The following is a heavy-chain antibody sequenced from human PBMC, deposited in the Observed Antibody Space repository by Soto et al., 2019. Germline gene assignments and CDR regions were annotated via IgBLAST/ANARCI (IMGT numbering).Heavy chain of an antibody. V-gene: IGHV1-69*12. CDR1: GGTFSSYA. D-gene: IGHD2-2*01. CDR3: ARTGDQYQLLSSAFDI. J-gene: IGHJ3*02. CDR2: IIPIFGTA. Sequence: QVQLVQSGAEVKKPGSSVKVSCKASGGTFSSYAISWVRQAPGQGLEWMGGIIPIFGTANYAQKFQGRVTITEDESTSTAYMELSSLRSEDTAVYYCARTGDQYQLLSSAFDIWGQGTMVTVSS.